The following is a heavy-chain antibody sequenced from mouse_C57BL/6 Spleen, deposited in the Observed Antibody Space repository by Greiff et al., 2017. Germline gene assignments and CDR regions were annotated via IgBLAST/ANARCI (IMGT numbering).Heavy chain of an antibody. CDR2: ISSGGSYT. V-gene: IGHV5-6*01. D-gene: IGHD3-2*02. CDR1: GFTFSSYG. Sequence: EVQLVESGGDLVKPGGSLKLSCAASGFTFSSYGMSWVRQTPDKRLEWVATISSGGSYTYYPDSVKGRFTISRDNAKNTLYLQMSSLKSADTAMYYCARRQLRLPWFAYWGQGTLVTGSA. J-gene: IGHJ3*01. CDR3: ARRQLRLPWFAY.